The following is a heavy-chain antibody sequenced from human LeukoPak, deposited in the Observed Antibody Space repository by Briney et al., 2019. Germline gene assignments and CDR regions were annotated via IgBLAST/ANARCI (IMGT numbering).Heavy chain of an antibody. CDR3: ARVEYSSGWYSWYYFDY. CDR1: GFTVSSNY. Sequence: PGGSLRLSCAASGFTVSSNYMSWVRQAPGKGLEWVSVIYSGGSTYYADSVKGRFTISRDNSKNTLYLQMNSLRAEDTAVYYCARVEYSSGWYSWYYFDYWGQGTLVTVSS. CDR2: IYSGGST. J-gene: IGHJ4*02. V-gene: IGHV3-66*01. D-gene: IGHD6-19*01.